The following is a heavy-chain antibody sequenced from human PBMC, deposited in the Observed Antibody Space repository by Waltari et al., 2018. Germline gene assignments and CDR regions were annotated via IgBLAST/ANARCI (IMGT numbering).Heavy chain of an antibody. D-gene: IGHD2-21*02. CDR3: ARDTGGGDLFDY. J-gene: IGHJ4*02. Sequence: QVQLQESGAGLVKPSETRSLTCTVSGGSISSYYWSGIRQPPGKGLEWIGYIYYSGSTHSTPSLPLLVPISVDPSQNQFSLPLSSVTAADTAVYYCARDTGGGDLFDYWGQGTLVTVSS. V-gene: IGHV4-59*01. CDR1: GGSISSYY. CDR2: IYYSGST.